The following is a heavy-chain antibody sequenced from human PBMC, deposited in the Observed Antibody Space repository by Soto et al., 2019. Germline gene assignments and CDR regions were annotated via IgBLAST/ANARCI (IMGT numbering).Heavy chain of an antibody. CDR2: IDSAGDT. CDR3: ARSSIFGVALGGYGMDV. J-gene: IGHJ6*02. CDR1: GFTFSSYD. Sequence: GGSLRLSCAASGFTFSSYDMHWVRQATGKGLEWVSGIDSAGDTYYPGSVRGRFTISRENAKNSLYLQMNSLRAGDTAVYYCARSSIFGVALGGYGMDVWGQGTTVTVSS. D-gene: IGHD3-3*01. V-gene: IGHV3-13*01.